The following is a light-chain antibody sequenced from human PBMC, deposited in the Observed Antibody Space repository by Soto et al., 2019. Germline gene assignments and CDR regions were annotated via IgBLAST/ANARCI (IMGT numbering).Light chain of an antibody. CDR2: KAS. CDR3: QQYNSHSSYS. Sequence: DIQMSQAPSTLSASVGDRVTITCRASQSISSWLAWYQQKPGKAPKLLIYKASSLGSGVPSRFSGSGSGTESTLSISSLQPDDFATYYCQQYNSHSSYSFGQGTKLDIK. CDR1: QSISSW. J-gene: IGKJ2*01. V-gene: IGKV1-5*03.